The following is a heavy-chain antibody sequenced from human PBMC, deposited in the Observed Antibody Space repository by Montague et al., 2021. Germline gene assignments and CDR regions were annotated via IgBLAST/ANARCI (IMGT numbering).Heavy chain of an antibody. CDR1: GDSINFYY. V-gene: IGHV4-59*01. Sequence: SETLSLTCTVSGDSINFYYWSWIRQPPAKGLEWIGYVYYTGTTNYNPSLKVRVTISVDTSRNQFFLNVNSVTDADTAVYYCARKGTNWDYWGQGTMVTVSS. J-gene: IGHJ4*02. CDR3: ARKGTNWDY. D-gene: IGHD2-8*01. CDR2: VYYTGTT.